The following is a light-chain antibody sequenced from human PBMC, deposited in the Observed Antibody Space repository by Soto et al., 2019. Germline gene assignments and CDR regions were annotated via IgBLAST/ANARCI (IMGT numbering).Light chain of an antibody. J-gene: IGKJ4*01. V-gene: IGKV3D-7*01. Sequence: PGERVTLSCRASQSVSSSYLTWYQQKPGQAPRLLIYGASTRATGIPARFSGSGSGTDFTLTISSLQPEDFAVYYCQQDYNLPPTFGGGTNVEIK. CDR3: QQDYNLPPT. CDR2: GAS. CDR1: QSVSSSY.